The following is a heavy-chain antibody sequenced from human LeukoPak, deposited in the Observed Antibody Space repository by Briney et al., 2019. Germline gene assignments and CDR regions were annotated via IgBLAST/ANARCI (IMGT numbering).Heavy chain of an antibody. V-gene: IGHV4-38-2*02. D-gene: IGHD3-10*01. J-gene: IGHJ4*02. CDR3: ARLHYGSGSYFFLYYFDY. CDR1: GYSISSGYY. CDR2: IYHSGST. Sequence: PSETLSLTCTVSGYSISSGYYWGWIRQPPGKGLEWIGSIYHSGSTYYNPSLKSRVTISVDTSKNQFPLKLSSVTAADTAVYYCARLHYGSGSYFFLYYFDYWGQGTLVTVSS.